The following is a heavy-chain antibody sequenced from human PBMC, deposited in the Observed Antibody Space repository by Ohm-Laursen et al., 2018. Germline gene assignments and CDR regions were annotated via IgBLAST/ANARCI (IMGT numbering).Heavy chain of an antibody. V-gene: IGHV3-33*01. J-gene: IGHJ4*02. Sequence: SLRLSCAASGFTFSSYGMHWVRQAPGKGLEWVAVIWYDGTNKNYADSVKGRFTISRDNSRNTLDLQMNSLRVEDTALYYCARDIDWVAFDYWGQGTLVTVSS. CDR1: GFTFSSYG. CDR2: IWYDGTNK. D-gene: IGHD3-9*01. CDR3: ARDIDWVAFDY.